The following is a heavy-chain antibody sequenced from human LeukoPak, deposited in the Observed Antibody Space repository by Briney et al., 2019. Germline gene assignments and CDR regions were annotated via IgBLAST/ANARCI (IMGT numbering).Heavy chain of an antibody. CDR1: GYTFTSYD. Sequence: ASVKVSCKASGYTFTSYDINWVRQATGQGLEWMGWMNPNSGNTGYAQKFQGRVTITRNTSISTAYMELSGLRSEDTAVYYCATNYYGSGSYSFDIWGQGTMVTVSS. CDR3: ATNYYGSGSYSFDI. J-gene: IGHJ3*02. CDR2: MNPNSGNT. D-gene: IGHD3-10*01. V-gene: IGHV1-8*03.